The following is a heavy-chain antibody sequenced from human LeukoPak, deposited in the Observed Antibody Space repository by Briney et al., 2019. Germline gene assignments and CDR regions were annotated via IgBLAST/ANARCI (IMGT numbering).Heavy chain of an antibody. V-gene: IGHV1-18*01. CDR2: ISAYNGNT. J-gene: IGHJ4*02. D-gene: IGHD6-19*01. Sequence: ASVKVSCKASGYTFTSYGISWVRQAPGQGLEWMGWISAYNGNTNYAQKLQGRVTMTTDTSTSTAYMELRSLGSDDTAVYYCARDRIAVAGPGVSDYWGQGTLATVSS. CDR1: GYTFTSYG. CDR3: ARDRIAVAGPGVSDY.